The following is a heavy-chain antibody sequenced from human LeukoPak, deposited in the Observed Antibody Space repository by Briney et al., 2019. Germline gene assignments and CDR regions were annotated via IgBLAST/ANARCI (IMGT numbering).Heavy chain of an antibody. Sequence: EASVKVSXKASGYTFTDYYIHWMRQAPGQGLEWMGWINSNSGGTSYAQKFQGRVTLTRDTPTRTAFMELNRLTSDDTAVYYCARTSIAARRADFDYWGQGTVVTVSS. CDR3: ARTSIAARRADFDY. CDR2: INSNSGGT. J-gene: IGHJ4*02. V-gene: IGHV1-2*02. D-gene: IGHD6-6*01. CDR1: GYTFTDYY.